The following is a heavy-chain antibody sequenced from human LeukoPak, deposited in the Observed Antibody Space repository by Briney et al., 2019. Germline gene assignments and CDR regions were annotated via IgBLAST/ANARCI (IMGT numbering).Heavy chain of an antibody. J-gene: IGHJ4*02. CDR2: INPSGGST. Sequence: ASVKVSCKASGYTFTSYYMHWVRQAPGQGLEWMGIINPSGGSTSYAQKFQGRVTMTRDMSTSTVYMELSSLRSEDTAVYYCARHTLYGSGSYYVYYFDYWGQGTLVTVSS. V-gene: IGHV1-46*01. CDR3: ARHTLYGSGSYYVYYFDY. D-gene: IGHD3-10*01. CDR1: GYTFTSYY.